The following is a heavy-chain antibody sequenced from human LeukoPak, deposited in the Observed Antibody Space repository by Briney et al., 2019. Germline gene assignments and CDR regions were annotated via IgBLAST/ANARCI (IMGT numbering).Heavy chain of an antibody. CDR3: ATETTMIVVLINFDY. Sequence: GGSLRLSCAASGFTFSTYWMHWVRQAPGKGLVWVSRINRDGSSTYYADSVKGRFTISRDNSKNTLYLQMSSLRAEDTAVYYCATETTMIVVLINFDYWGQGTLVTVSS. D-gene: IGHD3-22*01. CDR1: GFTFSTYW. J-gene: IGHJ4*02. V-gene: IGHV3-74*01. CDR2: INRDGSST.